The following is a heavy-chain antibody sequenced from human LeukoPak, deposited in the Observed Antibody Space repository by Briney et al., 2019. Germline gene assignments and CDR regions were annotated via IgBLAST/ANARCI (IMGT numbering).Heavy chain of an antibody. CDR2: IIPIFGTA. Sequence: ASVKVSCKASGGTFSSYAISWVRQAPGQGLEWMGGIIPIFGTANYAQKFQGRVTITTDESTSTAYMELSSLRSEDTAVYYCARTLVVATMLHYMDVWGKGTTVTVSS. V-gene: IGHV1-69*05. J-gene: IGHJ6*03. CDR3: ARTLVVATMLHYMDV. D-gene: IGHD5-12*01. CDR1: GGTFSSYA.